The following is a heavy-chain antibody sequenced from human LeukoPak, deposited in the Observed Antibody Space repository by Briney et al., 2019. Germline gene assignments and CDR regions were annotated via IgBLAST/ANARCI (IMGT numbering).Heavy chain of an antibody. J-gene: IGHJ4*02. Sequence: SETLSLTCAVYGGPFSGYYWSWIRQPPGKGLEWIGEINHSGSTNYNPSLKSRVTISVDTSKNQFSLKLSSVTAADTAVYYCARVIYGYWVDYWGQGTLVTVSS. CDR3: ARVIYGYWVDY. D-gene: IGHD5-24*01. CDR2: INHSGST. CDR1: GGPFSGYY. V-gene: IGHV4-34*01.